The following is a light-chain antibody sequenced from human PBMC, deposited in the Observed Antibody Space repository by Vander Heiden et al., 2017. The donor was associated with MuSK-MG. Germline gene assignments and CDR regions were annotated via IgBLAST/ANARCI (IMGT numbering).Light chain of an antibody. Sequence: QSALTQPASVSGSPGQSTTISCSGTSSDVGGYNYVSWYQQHPGDAPKLIISEVSNRPSGVSNRFSGSKSGNTASLTISGRRAEDEADYYCNSHTSSTTWVFGGGTKLTVL. J-gene: IGLJ3*02. V-gene: IGLV2-14*01. CDR3: NSHTSSTTWV. CDR2: EVS. CDR1: SSDVGGYNY.